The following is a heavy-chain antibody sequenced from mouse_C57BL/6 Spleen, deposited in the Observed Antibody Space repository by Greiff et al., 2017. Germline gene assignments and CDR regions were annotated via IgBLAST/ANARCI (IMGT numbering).Heavy chain of an antibody. Sequence: EVQLQQSGGGLVKPGGSLKLSCAASGFTFSDYGMHWVRQAPEKGLEWVAYISSGSSTIYYADTVKGRFTISRDNAKNTLFLQMTSLRSEDTAMYYCARPGLQAMDYWGQGTSVTVSS. CDR2: ISSGSSTI. J-gene: IGHJ4*01. V-gene: IGHV5-17*01. CDR3: ARPGLQAMDY. D-gene: IGHD2-2*01. CDR1: GFTFSDYG.